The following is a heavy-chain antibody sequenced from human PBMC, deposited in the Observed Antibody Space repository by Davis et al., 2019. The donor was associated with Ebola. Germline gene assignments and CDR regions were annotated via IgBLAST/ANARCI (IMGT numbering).Heavy chain of an antibody. Sequence: MPSETLSLTCAVSGGSISSSTWWSWVRQSPGKGLEWIGEIYPSGNTNYNPSLKARVTISVDRSKNQFSLKLNSVTAADTAVDYCARPLATSGRAYDAFDIWGQGTVVTVSS. CDR1: GGSISSSTW. V-gene: IGHV4-4*02. CDR2: IYPSGNT. D-gene: IGHD6-13*01. J-gene: IGHJ3*02. CDR3: ARPLATSGRAYDAFDI.